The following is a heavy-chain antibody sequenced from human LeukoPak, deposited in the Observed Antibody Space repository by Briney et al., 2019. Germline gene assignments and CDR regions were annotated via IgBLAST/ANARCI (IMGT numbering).Heavy chain of an antibody. D-gene: IGHD4-17*01. CDR1: GFTFSSYA. CDR3: ARASDYGDYYFDY. Sequence: PGGSLRLSCAASGFTFSSYAMHWVRQAPGKGLEWVAVISYDGSNKYYADSVKGRFTISRDNSKNTLCLQMNSLRAEDTAVYYCARASDYGDYYFDYWGQGTLVTVSS. V-gene: IGHV3-30-3*01. J-gene: IGHJ4*02. CDR2: ISYDGSNK.